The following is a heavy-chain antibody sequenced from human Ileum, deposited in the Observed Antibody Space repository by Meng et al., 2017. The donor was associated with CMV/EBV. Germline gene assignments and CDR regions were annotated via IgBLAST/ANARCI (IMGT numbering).Heavy chain of an antibody. D-gene: IGHD2-21*02. CDR3: ARCVTGSPGFDC. CDR2: IHSRGDT. Sequence: QLQLLESGESMLKPSETPPLTFLVSPDSTRKNYWHWLRLTAGKGLKWIGRIHSRGDTYTNPSLKGRVTISVDTSRNQFFLKLNSGTAADTAMYYCARCVTGSPGFDCWGQETLVTVSS. J-gene: IGHJ4*02. CDR1: PDSTRKNY. V-gene: IGHV4-4*07.